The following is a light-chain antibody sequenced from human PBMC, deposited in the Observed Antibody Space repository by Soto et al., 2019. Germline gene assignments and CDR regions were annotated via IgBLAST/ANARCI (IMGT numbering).Light chain of an antibody. J-gene: IGKJ1*01. CDR1: QSVSSSY. CDR3: QQDGSSPWT. CDR2: GAS. Sequence: EIVLTQSPGTLSLSPGERATLSCMASQSVSSSYLAWYQQKPGQAPRPLIYGASSRATGSPDRFTGSGSGTDFTLTISRLEPEDVAVYYCQQDGSSPWTFGQGTKVEIK. V-gene: IGKV3-20*01.